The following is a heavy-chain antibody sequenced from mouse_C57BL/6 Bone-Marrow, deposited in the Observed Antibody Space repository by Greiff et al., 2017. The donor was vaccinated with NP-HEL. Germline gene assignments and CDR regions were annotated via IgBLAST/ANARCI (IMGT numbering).Heavy chain of an antibody. CDR2: INYDGSST. CDR3: AREGGLRRRTYAMDY. Sequence: EVKVVESEGGLVQPGSSMKLSCTTSGFTFSDYYMAWVRQVPEKGLDWVANINYDGSSTYYLDSLKSRFIISRDNAKNILYMQMSSLKSEDTATYYCAREGGLRRRTYAMDYWGRGTSVTVSA. D-gene: IGHD2-4*01. J-gene: IGHJ4*01. V-gene: IGHV5-16*01. CDR1: GFTFSDYY.